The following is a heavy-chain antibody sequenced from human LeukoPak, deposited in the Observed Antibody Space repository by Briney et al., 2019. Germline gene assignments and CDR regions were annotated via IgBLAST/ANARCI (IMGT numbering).Heavy chain of an antibody. D-gene: IGHD3-22*01. CDR2: ISSSSSYI. J-gene: IGHJ4*02. V-gene: IGHV3-21*04. CDR1: GFTFSRNS. Sequence: GGSLRLSCAGSGFTFSRNSMNWVRQAPGKGLEWVSSISSSSSYIYYADSVKGRFTISRDNAENSLYLQMNSLRAEDTAVYYCARSSSYDSSGQYYFDYWGQGTLVTVSS. CDR3: ARSSSYDSSGQYYFDY.